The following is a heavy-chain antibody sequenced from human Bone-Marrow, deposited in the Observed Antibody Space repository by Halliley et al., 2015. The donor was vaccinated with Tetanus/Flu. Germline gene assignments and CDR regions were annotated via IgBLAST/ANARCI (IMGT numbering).Heavy chain of an antibody. CDR3: ARWGDGYPTYYFDF. CDR2: ITGSGGSP. J-gene: IGHJ4*02. V-gene: IGHV3-23*01. CDR1: GFTFSGYA. D-gene: IGHD5-12*01. Sequence: SLRLSCEASGFTFSGYAMNWVRQAPGKGLEWVASITGSGGSPKYADSVKGRFTISRDISKNTLYLQMNSLRAEDTAVYYCARWGDGYPTYYFDFWGQGTLVTVSS.